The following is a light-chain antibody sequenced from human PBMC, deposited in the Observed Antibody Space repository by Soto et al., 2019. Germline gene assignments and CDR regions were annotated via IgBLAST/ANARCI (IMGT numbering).Light chain of an antibody. Sequence: EIVLTQSPRSLSLSPGETATLSCRASQTIDANHLAWFQQKPGQAPRLLIYGISRRATGVPDRFSGSGSGTDFTLTISRLETEDLAMYYCLQYSVSSRTFGQGTRV. V-gene: IGKV3-20*01. CDR3: LQYSVSSRT. J-gene: IGKJ1*01. CDR1: QTIDANH. CDR2: GIS.